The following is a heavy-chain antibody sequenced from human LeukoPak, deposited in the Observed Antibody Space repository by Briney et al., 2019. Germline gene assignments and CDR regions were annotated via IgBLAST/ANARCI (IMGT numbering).Heavy chain of an antibody. V-gene: IGHV1-18*01. D-gene: IGHD3-10*01. Sequence: ASVKVSCKASGYTFTSYGISWVRQAPGQGLEWMGWISAYNGNTNYAQKLQGRATMTTDTSTSTAYMELRSLRSDATALYYCAMVRGVSWFDPWGQGTLVTVSS. CDR1: GYTFTSYG. CDR2: ISAYNGNT. CDR3: AMVRGVSWFDP. J-gene: IGHJ5*02.